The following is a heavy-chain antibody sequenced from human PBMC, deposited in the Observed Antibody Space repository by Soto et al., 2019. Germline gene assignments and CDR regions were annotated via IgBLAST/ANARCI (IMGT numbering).Heavy chain of an antibody. J-gene: IGHJ4*02. Sequence: QVQLVQSGAEVKKPGASVKVSFKASGYTFTGYYMHWVRQAPGQGLEWMGWINPNSGCTNYAQQFQGRVTMTRDTYISPAYIELSRLRSDDTAVSYGARHRLARMVNYWGQGTLVTVSS. CDR1: GYTFTGYY. D-gene: IGHD2-21*01. CDR2: INPNSGCT. V-gene: IGHV1-2*02. CDR3: ARHRLARMVNY.